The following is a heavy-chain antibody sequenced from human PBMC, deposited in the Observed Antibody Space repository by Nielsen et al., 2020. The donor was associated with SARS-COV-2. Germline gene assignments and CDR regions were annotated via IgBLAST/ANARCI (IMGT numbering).Heavy chain of an antibody. CDR2: ISYDGSSK. Sequence: GESLKISCAASGFSFSNYGMHWVRQAPGKGLEWVAFISYDGSSKYYADSVKGRFTISRDSSKNTLYLQMNSLRAEDTAVYYCAREGDSYGLPGALDYWGQGTLVTVSS. J-gene: IGHJ4*02. D-gene: IGHD5-18*01. V-gene: IGHV3-30*03. CDR1: GFSFSNYG. CDR3: AREGDSYGLPGALDY.